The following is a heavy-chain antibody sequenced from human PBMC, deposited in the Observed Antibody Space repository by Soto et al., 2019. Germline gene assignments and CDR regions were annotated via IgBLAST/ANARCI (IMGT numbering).Heavy chain of an antibody. J-gene: IGHJ6*03. CDR2: ISAYNGNT. D-gene: IGHD4-17*01. CDR3: ASCSISIYGDYLMDV. V-gene: IGHV1-18*01. Sequence: VASVKVSCKASGYTFTSYGISWVRQAPGQGLEWMGWISAYNGNTNYAQKLQGRVTMTTDTSTSTAYMELRSLRSDDTAVYYCASCSISIYGDYLMDVWGKGTTVTVSS. CDR1: GYTFTSYG.